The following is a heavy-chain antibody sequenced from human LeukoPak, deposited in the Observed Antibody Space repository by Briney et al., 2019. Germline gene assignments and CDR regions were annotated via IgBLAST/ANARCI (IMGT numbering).Heavy chain of an antibody. J-gene: IGHJ4*02. CDR1: GFTFSSYA. CDR3: AKDLGDGVVVVAALDY. V-gene: IGHV3-23*01. Sequence: GGSLRLSCAASGFTFSSYAMSWVRQAPGKGLEWVSAISGSGGSTYYADSVKGRFTISRDNSKNTLYLQMNSLRAEDTAVYYCAKDLGDGVVVVAALDYWGQGTLVTVSS. D-gene: IGHD2-15*01. CDR2: ISGSGGST.